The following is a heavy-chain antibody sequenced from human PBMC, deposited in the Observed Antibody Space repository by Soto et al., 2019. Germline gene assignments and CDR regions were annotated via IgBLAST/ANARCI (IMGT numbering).Heavy chain of an antibody. CDR3: ARHLATTTSPDYYYYGMDV. CDR2: IYYSGST. J-gene: IGHJ6*02. D-gene: IGHD4-17*01. V-gene: IGHV4-39*01. Sequence: KTAETLSLTCTVSGGSISSSRYYWGWIRQPPGKGLEWIGSIYYSGSTYYNPSLKSRVTISVDTSKNQFSLKLSSVTAADTAVYYCARHLATTTSPDYYYYGMDVWGQGTTVTVSS. CDR1: GGSISSSRYY.